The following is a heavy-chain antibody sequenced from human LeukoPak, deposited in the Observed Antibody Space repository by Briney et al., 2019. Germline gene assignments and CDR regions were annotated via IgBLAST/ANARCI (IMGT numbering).Heavy chain of an antibody. J-gene: IGHJ4*02. CDR2: INHSGGT. CDR3: ARGRSQRAYYYGSGSPNDNDY. D-gene: IGHD3-10*01. CDR1: GGSFRGYY. Sequence: SETLSLTCAVYGGSFRGYYGSWIRQPPGKGLEWIGEINHSGGTNYNPSLKSRVTISVDTSKNQFSLKLSSVTAADTAVYYCARGRSQRAYYYGSGSPNDNDYWGQGTLVTVSS. V-gene: IGHV4-34*01.